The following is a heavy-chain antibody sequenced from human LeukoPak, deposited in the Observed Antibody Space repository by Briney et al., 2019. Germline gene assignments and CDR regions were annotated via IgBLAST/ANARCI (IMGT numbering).Heavy chain of an antibody. V-gene: IGHV1-18*01. D-gene: IGHD3-10*01. CDR2: ISAYNGNT. J-gene: IGHJ5*02. CDR1: GYTFTSYG. CDR3: ARPLYYYGSGSFNNWFDP. Sequence: GASVKVSCKASGYTFTSYGISWVRQAPGQGLEWMGWISAYNGNTNYAQKLQGRVTMTTDTSTSTAYMELRSLRSDDTAVYYCARPLYYYGSGSFNNWFDPWGQGTLVTVSS.